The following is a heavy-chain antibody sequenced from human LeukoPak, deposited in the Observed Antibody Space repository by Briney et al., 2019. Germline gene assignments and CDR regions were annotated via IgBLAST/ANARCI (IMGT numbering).Heavy chain of an antibody. D-gene: IGHD4-17*01. CDR3: ARSMQVNGDYVWYYFDY. J-gene: IGHJ4*02. CDR1: GGSISSSSYY. V-gene: IGHV4-39*01. Sequence: SETLSLTCTVSGGSISSSSYYWGWLRQPPGKGLEWIGSIYYSGSTYYNPSLKSRVTISVDTSKNQFSLKLSSVTAADTAVYYCARSMQVNGDYVWYYFDYWGQGTLVTVSS. CDR2: IYYSGST.